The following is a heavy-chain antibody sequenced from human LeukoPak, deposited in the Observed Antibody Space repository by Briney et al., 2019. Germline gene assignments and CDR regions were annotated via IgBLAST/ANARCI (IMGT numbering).Heavy chain of an antibody. D-gene: IGHD3-16*02. Sequence: PSETLSLTCAVYGRSFSGYYWSWIRQPPGKGLEWIGEINHSGSTNYNPSLKSRVTISVDTSKNQFSLKLSSVTAADTAVYYCARGLSPYYYYYMDVWGKGTTVTVSS. CDR2: INHSGST. V-gene: IGHV4-34*01. CDR3: ARGLSPYYYYYMDV. CDR1: GRSFSGYY. J-gene: IGHJ6*03.